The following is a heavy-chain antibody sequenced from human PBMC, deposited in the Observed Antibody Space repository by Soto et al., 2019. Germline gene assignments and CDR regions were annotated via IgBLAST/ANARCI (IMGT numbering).Heavy chain of an antibody. D-gene: IGHD6-19*01. CDR1: GYTFTSYD. CDR3: ATSRGYSSLAFDY. Sequence: QVQLVQSGAEVKKPGASVKVSCKASGYTFTSYDINWVRQATGQGLEWMGWMNPDSGNTGYAQKFQGRVNKTRNNSISTAYMELSSLRSEDTAVYYCATSRGYSSLAFDYWGQGTLVTVSS. CDR2: MNPDSGNT. J-gene: IGHJ4*02. V-gene: IGHV1-8*01.